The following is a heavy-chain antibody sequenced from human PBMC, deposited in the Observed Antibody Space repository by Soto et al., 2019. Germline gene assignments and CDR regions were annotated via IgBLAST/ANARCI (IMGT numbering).Heavy chain of an antibody. V-gene: IGHV4-34*01. J-gene: IGHJ5*02. CDR1: GGSFSGYY. CDR2: INHSGST. D-gene: IGHD3-10*01. Sequence: SETLSLTCAVYGGSFSGYYWSWIRQPPGKGLEWIGEINHSGSTNYNPSLKSRVTISVDTSKNQFSLKLSSVTAADTAVYYCARALPYYYGSGSYGNWFDPWGQGTLVTVSS. CDR3: ARALPYYYGSGSYGNWFDP.